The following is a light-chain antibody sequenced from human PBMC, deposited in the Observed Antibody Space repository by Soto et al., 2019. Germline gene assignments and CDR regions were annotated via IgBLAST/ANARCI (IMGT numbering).Light chain of an antibody. V-gene: IGKV4-1*01. CDR1: QSVLYSSNNKNY. Sequence: DIVMTQSPDSLAVSLGARATINCKSSQSVLYSSNNKNYLAWYQQKPGQPPKLLIYWASTRESGVPDRFSGSGSGTDFTLTISSLQAEDLSVYYCQQYHSTPLTFGGGTKVEIK. J-gene: IGKJ4*01. CDR2: WAS. CDR3: QQYHSTPLT.